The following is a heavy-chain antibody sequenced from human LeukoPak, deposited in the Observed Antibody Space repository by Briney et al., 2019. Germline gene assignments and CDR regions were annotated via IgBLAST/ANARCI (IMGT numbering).Heavy chain of an antibody. J-gene: IGHJ1*01. CDR1: GGSITNYY. CDR2: IDFTSRYI. D-gene: IGHD6-13*01. CDR3: ATPAAGPGAEYSLY. V-gene: IGHV3-21*01. Sequence: ETLSLTCSVSGGSITNYYWSWIRQPPGKGLEWVSSIDFTSRYIYNADSVKGRFTTSRDNAKNSLDLQMNSLKVEDTAVYYCATPAAGPGAEYSLYWGQGTLVIVSS.